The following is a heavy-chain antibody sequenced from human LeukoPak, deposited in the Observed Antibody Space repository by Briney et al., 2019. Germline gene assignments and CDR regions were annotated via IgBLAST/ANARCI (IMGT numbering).Heavy chain of an antibody. Sequence: SETLSPTCTVSGGSISSYYWSWIRQPPGKGLEWIGYIYYSGSTNYNPSLKSRVTISVDTSKNQFSLKLSSVTAADTAVYYCARVNDYVWGGNWLDPWGQGTLVTVSS. CDR3: ARVNDYVWGGNWLDP. CDR2: IYYSGST. D-gene: IGHD3-16*01. J-gene: IGHJ5*02. V-gene: IGHV4-59*01. CDR1: GGSISSYY.